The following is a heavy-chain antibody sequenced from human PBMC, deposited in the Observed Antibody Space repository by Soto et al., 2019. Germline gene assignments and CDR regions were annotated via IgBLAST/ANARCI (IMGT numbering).Heavy chain of an antibody. CDR3: ASNIVVVVAANHDAFEI. J-gene: IGHJ3*02. CDR1: GFTFSSYS. CDR2: ISSSSKYI. V-gene: IGHV3-21*01. Sequence: GGSLRLSCAASGFTFSSYSMNWVRQAPGKGLEWVSSISSSSKYIYYADSVKGRFTISRDNAKNSLYLQMNSLRAEDTAVYYCASNIVVVVAANHDAFEIWGQGTMVTVSS. D-gene: IGHD2-15*01.